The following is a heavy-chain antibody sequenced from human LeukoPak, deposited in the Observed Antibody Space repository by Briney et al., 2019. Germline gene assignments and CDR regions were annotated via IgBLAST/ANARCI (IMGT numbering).Heavy chain of an antibody. J-gene: IGHJ5*02. CDR3: ARMFRSSWYINWFDP. D-gene: IGHD6-13*01. Sequence: PSETLSLTCAVSGVSISSSNSYWGWIRQPPGKGLEWIGSIYYSGNTYYNASLKSRVTISVDTSKNQFSLKLSSVTAADTAVYYCARMFRSSWYINWFDPWGQGTLVTVSS. CDR1: GVSISSSNSY. CDR2: IYYSGNT. V-gene: IGHV4-39*01.